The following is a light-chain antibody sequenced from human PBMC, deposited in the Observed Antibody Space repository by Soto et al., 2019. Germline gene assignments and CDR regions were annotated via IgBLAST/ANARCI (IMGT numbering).Light chain of an antibody. CDR1: SGHSSYA. Sequence: QSVLTQSPSASASLGASVKLTCTLSSGHSSYAIAWHQQQPEKGPRYLMTLDSDGSHTKGDAIPDRFSGSSSGAERYLTISSLQSEDEADYYCQTWGTGIPVVFGGGTKVTVL. CDR3: QTWGTGIPVV. V-gene: IGLV4-69*01. J-gene: IGLJ2*01. CDR2: LDSDGSH.